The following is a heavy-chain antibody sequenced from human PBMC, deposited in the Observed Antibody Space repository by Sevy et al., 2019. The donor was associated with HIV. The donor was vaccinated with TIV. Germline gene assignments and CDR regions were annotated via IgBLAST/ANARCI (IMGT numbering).Heavy chain of an antibody. D-gene: IGHD6-6*01. CDR3: ARVDAARHYYYMDV. V-gene: IGHV3-7*01. CDR1: GFTFSSYW. Sequence: GGSLRLSCAASGFTFSSYWMSWVRQAPGKGLEWVANIKQDGSEKYYVDSVKGRFTISRDNAKNSLYLQMNSLSAEDTAVYYCARVDAARHYYYMDVWGKGTTVTVSS. CDR2: IKQDGSEK. J-gene: IGHJ6*03.